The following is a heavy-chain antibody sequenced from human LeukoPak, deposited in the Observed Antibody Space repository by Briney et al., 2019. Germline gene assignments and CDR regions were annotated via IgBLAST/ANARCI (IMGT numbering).Heavy chain of an antibody. J-gene: IGHJ4*02. V-gene: IGHV4-4*09. Sequence: SETLSLTCTVSGGSVSSYYWSWIRQPPGKGLEWIGYIYPSGSADSNPSLKSRVTTSLETSSNRFSLKLSSVTAADTAVYYCAKTTTGYSSGRFPGWPVDYWGQGTLVTVSS. D-gene: IGHD6-19*01. CDR1: GGSVSSYY. CDR2: IYPSGSA. CDR3: AKTTTGYSSGRFPGWPVDY.